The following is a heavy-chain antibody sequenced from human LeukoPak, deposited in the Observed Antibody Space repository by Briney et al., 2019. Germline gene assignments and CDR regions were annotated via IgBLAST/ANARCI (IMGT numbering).Heavy chain of an antibody. CDR2: IIPIFGTP. Sequence: SVKVSCKASGGTFSSYIITWVRQAPGQGLEWMGRIIPIFGTPDYAQKFQGRVTITADESTSTAYMELSSLRSEDTAVYYCARASTIEMATGDYYYYYMDVWGKGTTVTISS. D-gene: IGHD5-24*01. J-gene: IGHJ6*03. CDR3: ARASTIEMATGDYYYYYMDV. V-gene: IGHV1-69*01. CDR1: GGTFSSYI.